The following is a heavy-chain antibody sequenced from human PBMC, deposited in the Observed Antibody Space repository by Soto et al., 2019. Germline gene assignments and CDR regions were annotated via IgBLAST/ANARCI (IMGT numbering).Heavy chain of an antibody. CDR3: ARFYGTAVAI. Sequence: QLQLQESGPGLVKPSGTLSLTCTVSGGSVSSDSYYCDWIRQPPGKGLEWMGTIYYSGSTDYNPSLKSRGTISDDTSNNQFSRKVTSVPAAETAVYYGARFYGTAVAIWGLGAKVTVS. CDR1: GGSVSSDSYY. CDR2: IYYSGST. D-gene: IGHD4-17*01. J-gene: IGHJ3*02. V-gene: IGHV4-39*01.